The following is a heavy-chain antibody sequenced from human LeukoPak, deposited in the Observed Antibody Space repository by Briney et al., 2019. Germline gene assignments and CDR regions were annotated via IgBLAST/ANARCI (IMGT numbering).Heavy chain of an antibody. J-gene: IGHJ4*02. D-gene: IGHD1-26*01. CDR3: ARAHTTLLGAGGY. Sequence: ASVEVSCKASGYTFTAYYIHWVRQAPGQGLEWMGWINPNNGDTNYAQNFQGRVTMTRDTSISTAYMELRRLRSDDTAAYFCARAHTTLLGAGGYWGQGTLVTVSS. CDR1: GYTFTAYY. V-gene: IGHV1-2*02. CDR2: INPNNGDT.